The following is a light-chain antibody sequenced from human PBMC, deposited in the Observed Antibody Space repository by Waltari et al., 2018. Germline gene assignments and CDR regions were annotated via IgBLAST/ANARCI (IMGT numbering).Light chain of an antibody. J-gene: IGKJ4*01. Sequence: EIVLTQSPDILSFSPGERATLSCRASQSVGTYLAWYQQRPGQSPRLLIYDACYRATGIPAGFSGSGSETDFTLTSSCLQPEDCAVYYCQQRRNWPLTFGGGTRVQI. CDR1: QSVGTY. V-gene: IGKV3-11*01. CDR3: QQRRNWPLT. CDR2: DAC.